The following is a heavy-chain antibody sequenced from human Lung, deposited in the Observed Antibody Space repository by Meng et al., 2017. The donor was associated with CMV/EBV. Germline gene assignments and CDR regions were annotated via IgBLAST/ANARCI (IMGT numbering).Heavy chain of an antibody. CDR1: GFTFSSYS. CDR3: ARVYCSRGSCSFDY. V-gene: IGHV3-21*01. D-gene: IGHD2-15*01. CDR2: ISSNSKYI. Sequence: ESLKISCAASGFTFSSYSVNWVRQAPGKGLEWVSSISSNSKYIFYADSVKGRFTISRDNAKNALHLQMNSLRDEDTALYYCARVYCSRGSCSFDYWGQGTLVTVSS. J-gene: IGHJ4*02.